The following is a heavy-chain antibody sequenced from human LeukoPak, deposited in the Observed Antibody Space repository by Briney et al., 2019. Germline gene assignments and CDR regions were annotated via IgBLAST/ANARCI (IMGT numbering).Heavy chain of an antibody. V-gene: IGHV4-59*12. J-gene: IGHJ4*02. CDR1: GGSISSYY. D-gene: IGHD3-9*01. CDR3: ARGTVLRYFDWLSRGSPSFDY. CDR2: IYYSGST. Sequence: SETLSLTCTVSGGSISSYYWSWIRQPPGKGLEWIGYIYYSGSTNYNPSLKSRVTISVDTSKNQFSLKLSSVTAANTAVYYCARGTVLRYFDWLSRGSPSFDYWGQGTLVTVSS.